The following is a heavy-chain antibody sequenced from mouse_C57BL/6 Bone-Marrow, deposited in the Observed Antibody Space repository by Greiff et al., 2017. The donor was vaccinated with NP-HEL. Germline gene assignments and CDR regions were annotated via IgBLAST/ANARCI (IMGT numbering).Heavy chain of an antibody. J-gene: IGHJ2*01. V-gene: IGHV1-61*01. Sequence: VQLQQPGAELVRPGSSVKLSCKASGYTFTSYWMDWVKQRPGQGLEWIGNIYPSDSETHYNQKFKDKATLTVDKSSSTAYMQLSSLTSEDSAVDYCARDPYGNYAYWGQGTTLTVSS. CDR3: ARDPYGNYAY. D-gene: IGHD2-1*01. CDR2: IYPSDSET. CDR1: GYTFTSYW.